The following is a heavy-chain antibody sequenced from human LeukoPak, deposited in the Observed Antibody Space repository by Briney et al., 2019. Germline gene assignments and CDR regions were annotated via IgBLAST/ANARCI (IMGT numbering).Heavy chain of an antibody. D-gene: IGHD6-19*01. CDR3: AKPRRGWYVFDS. CDR2: VRESGDST. J-gene: IGHJ4*02. V-gene: IGHV3-23*01. CDR1: GITFSSYV. Sequence: TGGSLRLSCAASGITFSSYVMSWVRQAPGKGLEWVAGVRESGDSTFYAGSVKGRFTISRDNSRNMLYLQMNSLRAEDTDVYYCAKPRRGWYVFDSWGQGTQVTVSS.